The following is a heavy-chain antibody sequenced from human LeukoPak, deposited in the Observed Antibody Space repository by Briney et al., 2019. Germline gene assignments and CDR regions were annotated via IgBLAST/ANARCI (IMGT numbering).Heavy chain of an antibody. CDR1: GFTFSSYG. D-gene: IGHD5-24*01. Sequence: PGRPLRLSCAASGFTFSSYGMHWVRQAPGKGLEWVAVIWYDGSNKYYADSVKGRFTISRDNSKNTLYLQMNSLRAEDTAVYYCAREARDGYNSYSDYWGQGTLVNVSS. CDR2: IWYDGSNK. CDR3: AREARDGYNSYSDY. J-gene: IGHJ4*02. V-gene: IGHV3-33*01.